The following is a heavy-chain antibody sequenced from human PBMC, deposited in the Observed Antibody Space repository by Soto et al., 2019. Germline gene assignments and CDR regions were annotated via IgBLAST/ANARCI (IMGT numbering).Heavy chain of an antibody. CDR1: GYSFTSYW. CDR2: IYPGDSDT. CDR3: ARAPRAYDSSGNWFDP. J-gene: IGHJ5*02. D-gene: IGHD3-22*01. V-gene: IGHV5-51*01. Sequence: GESLKISCKGSGYSFTSYWIGWVRQMPGKGLEWMGIIYPGDSDTRYSPSFQGQVTISADKSISTAYLQWSSLKASDTAMYYCARAPRAYDSSGNWFDPWGQGTLVTVSS.